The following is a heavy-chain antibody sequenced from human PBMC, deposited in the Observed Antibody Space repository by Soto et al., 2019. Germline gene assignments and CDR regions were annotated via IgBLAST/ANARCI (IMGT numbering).Heavy chain of an antibody. CDR1: GGSISSYY. J-gene: IGHJ3*02. CDR3: AREYDSSGYYRPADAFDI. V-gene: IGHV4-59*01. D-gene: IGHD3-22*01. Sequence: SETLSLTCTASGGSISSYYWSWIRQPPGKGLEWIGYIYYSGSTNYNPSLKSRVTISVDTSKNQFSLKLSSVTAADTAVYYCAREYDSSGYYRPADAFDIWGQGTMVTVSS. CDR2: IYYSGST.